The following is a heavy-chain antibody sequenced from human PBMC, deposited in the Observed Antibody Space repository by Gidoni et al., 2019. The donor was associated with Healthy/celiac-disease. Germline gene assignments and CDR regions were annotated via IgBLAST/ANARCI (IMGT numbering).Heavy chain of an antibody. Sequence: QVQLQESGPGLVKPSQPLSLTSTVSGGSISSGSYYWSWIRQPAGKGLEWIGRIYTSGSTNYNPSLKSRVTMSVDTSKNQFSLKLSSVTAADTAVYYCARSATYCGGDCYSGAFDIWGQGTMVTVSS. CDR1: GGSISSGSYY. CDR2: IYTSGST. D-gene: IGHD2-21*01. J-gene: IGHJ3*02. V-gene: IGHV4-61*02. CDR3: ARSATYCGGDCYSGAFDI.